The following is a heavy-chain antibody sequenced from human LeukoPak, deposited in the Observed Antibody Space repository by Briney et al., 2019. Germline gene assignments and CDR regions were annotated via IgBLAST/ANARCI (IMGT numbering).Heavy chain of an antibody. Sequence: GGSLRLSCAASGFMFSDYSMNWVRQAPGKGLEWVAYISTSSSAIYYADSVKGRFTISRDKGNNSLYLQMNSLRAEDTAVYYCAELGITMIGGVWGKGTTVTISS. CDR2: ISTSSSAI. J-gene: IGHJ6*04. CDR3: AELGITMIGGV. D-gene: IGHD3-10*02. V-gene: IGHV3-48*01. CDR1: GFMFSDYS.